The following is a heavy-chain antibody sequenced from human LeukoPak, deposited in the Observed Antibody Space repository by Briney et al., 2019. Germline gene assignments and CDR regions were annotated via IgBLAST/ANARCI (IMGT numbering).Heavy chain of an antibody. CDR1: GGSISSYY. J-gene: IGHJ4*02. CDR3: ARHKRITVVNEEFHY. D-gene: IGHD4-23*01. Sequence: SETLSLTCTVSGGSISSYYWSWIRQPPGKGLEWIGYIYYSGTTNYNPSLKSRVTISVDTSKNQFSLKLSSVTAADTAVYYCARHKRITVVNEEFHYWGQGTLVTVSS. V-gene: IGHV4-59*01. CDR2: IYYSGTT.